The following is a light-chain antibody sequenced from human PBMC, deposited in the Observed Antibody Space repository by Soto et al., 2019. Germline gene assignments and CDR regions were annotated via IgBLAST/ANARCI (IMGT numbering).Light chain of an antibody. CDR1: QTISNY. CDR3: QQSYSTTWT. Sequence: DIQMTQSPSSLSASVGDRVTITCRASQTISNYLNWYQQKPGIAPKVLIYGASYLEGGVPSRFSGSGSGTYFTLTISSLQPEDFATYYCQQSYSTTWTFGQGTKVEIK. J-gene: IGKJ1*01. CDR2: GAS. V-gene: IGKV1-39*01.